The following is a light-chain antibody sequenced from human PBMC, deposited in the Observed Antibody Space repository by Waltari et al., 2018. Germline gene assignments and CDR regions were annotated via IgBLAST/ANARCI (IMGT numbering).Light chain of an antibody. J-gene: IGKJ1*01. CDR3: QQRYNWRKA. Sequence: EIVLTQSPATLSLSPGERATLSCRASQSINSYLAWYQQQPGQPPRLLIYDSSNRATGIPARFSGSGSGTDFTLTISSLEPEDFAVYYCQQRYNWRKAFGQGTKVEIK. CDR1: QSINSY. V-gene: IGKV3-11*01. CDR2: DSS.